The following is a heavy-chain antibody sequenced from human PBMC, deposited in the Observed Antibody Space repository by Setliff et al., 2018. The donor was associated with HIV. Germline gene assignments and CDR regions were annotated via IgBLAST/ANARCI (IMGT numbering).Heavy chain of an antibody. CDR2: INYDGDT. Sequence: SETLSLTCTVSGDSINSGDYYWNWIRQPPGKGLEWIGEINYDGDTTYNPSLKSRVTIFVDTSKNQFSLKLNSVTAADTAVYYCARDSNAPYFQHWGQGTLVTVSS. J-gene: IGHJ1*01. CDR1: GDSINSGDYY. V-gene: IGHV4-61*08. CDR3: ARDSNAPYFQH. D-gene: IGHD1-1*01.